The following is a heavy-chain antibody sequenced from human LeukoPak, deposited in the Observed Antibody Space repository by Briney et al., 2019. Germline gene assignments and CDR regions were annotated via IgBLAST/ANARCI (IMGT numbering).Heavy chain of an antibody. CDR2: IYYSGST. D-gene: IGHD1-26*01. CDR3: AIVGATNGWFDP. Sequence: PSETLSLTCTVSGGSISSYYWSWIRQPPGKGLEWIGYIYYSGSTNYNASLESRVTISVDTSKNQFSLKLSSVAAADTAVYYCAIVGATNGWFDPWGQGTLVTVSS. CDR1: GGSISSYY. V-gene: IGHV4-59*08. J-gene: IGHJ5*02.